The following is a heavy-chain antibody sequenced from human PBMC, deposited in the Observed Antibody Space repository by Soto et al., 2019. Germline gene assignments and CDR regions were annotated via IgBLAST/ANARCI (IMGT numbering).Heavy chain of an antibody. Sequence: EVQLVESGGGLVQPGGSLRLSCAASEFTFSGYSMNWVRQAPGKGLAWVSYISSSSGSIYYADSVKGRFTISRDNAKNAMYLKMNSLRAEDTAVYYCASVRCGGDCSRYYYGMDVWGQGTTVTVSS. CDR3: ASVRCGGDCSRYYYGMDV. CDR1: EFTFSGYS. J-gene: IGHJ6*02. V-gene: IGHV3-48*01. D-gene: IGHD2-21*02. CDR2: ISSSSGSI.